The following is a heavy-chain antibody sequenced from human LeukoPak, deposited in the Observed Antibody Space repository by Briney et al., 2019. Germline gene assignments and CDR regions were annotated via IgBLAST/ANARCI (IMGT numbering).Heavy chain of an antibody. D-gene: IGHD3-22*01. V-gene: IGHV4-34*01. CDR3: ARDQHYYDSSGHVESPGFDP. CDR1: GGSISGSDFY. J-gene: IGHJ5*02. Sequence: PSETLSLTCAVSGGSISGSDFYWSWIRQPPGKGLEWIGEINHSGSTNYNPSLKSRVTISVDTSKNQFSLKLSSVTAVDTAVYYCARDQHYYDSSGHVESPGFDPWGQGTLVTVSS. CDR2: INHSGST.